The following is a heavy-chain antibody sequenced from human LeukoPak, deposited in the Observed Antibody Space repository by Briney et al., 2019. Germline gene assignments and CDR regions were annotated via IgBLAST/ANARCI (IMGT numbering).Heavy chain of an antibody. J-gene: IGHJ4*02. CDR1: GFTFSNYA. CDR2: ISGSGGST. D-gene: IGHD3-22*01. Sequence: GGSLRLSCAASGFTFSNYAMSWVRQAPGKGLEWVSGISGSGGSTYYAESVKGRFTISRDNSRNTLYLQMNSLRAEDTAVYYCAKGGSNYYPYYFDYWGQGTLVTVSS. V-gene: IGHV3-23*01. CDR3: AKGGSNYYPYYFDY.